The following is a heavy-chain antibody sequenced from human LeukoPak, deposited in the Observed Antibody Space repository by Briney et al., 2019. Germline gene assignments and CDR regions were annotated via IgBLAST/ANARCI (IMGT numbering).Heavy chain of an antibody. D-gene: IGHD3-10*01. V-gene: IGHV2-70*11. J-gene: IGHJ2*01. CDR2: IDWDDDK. Sequence: ESGPTLVNPTQTLTLTCTFSGFSLSTSGMCVSWIRQPPGKALEWLARIDWDDDKYYSTSLKTRLTISKDTSKNQVVLTMTNMDPVDTATYYCARTKYTMVRGVGLLGDPSSYWYFDLWGRGTLVTVSS. CDR1: GFSLSTSGMC. CDR3: ARTKYTMVRGVGLLGDPSSYWYFDL.